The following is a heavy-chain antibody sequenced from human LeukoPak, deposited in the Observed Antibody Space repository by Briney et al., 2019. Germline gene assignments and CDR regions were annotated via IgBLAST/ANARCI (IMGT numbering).Heavy chain of an antibody. J-gene: IGHJ2*01. CDR2: IYYTGST. Sequence: SETLSLTCTVSGVSISDYYWSWVRQPPGKGLEWIGYIYYTGSTDYNPSLKSRVTMSVDTSKNQFSLNLRSVTATHTAVYYCARRAYYDTLTGYNYWYFDLWGRGTLVTVSS. CDR1: GVSISDYY. CDR3: ARRAYYDTLTGYNYWYFDL. V-gene: IGHV4-59*01. D-gene: IGHD3-9*01.